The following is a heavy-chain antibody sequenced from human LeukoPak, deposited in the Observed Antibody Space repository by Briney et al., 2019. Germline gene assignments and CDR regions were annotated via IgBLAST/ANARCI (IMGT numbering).Heavy chain of an antibody. CDR1: VFIFSSYW. J-gene: IGHJ4*02. CDR2: INQDGREK. Sequence: GGSLRLSCAVSVFIFSSYWMTWVRQVPGKGLQWVANINQDGREKYYMDSMKGRLNISRDNTENSVFLQLTSLRPEDTGIYFCAKGRDYVDYWGQGTLVAVSS. V-gene: IGHV3-7*01. CDR3: AKGRDYVDY.